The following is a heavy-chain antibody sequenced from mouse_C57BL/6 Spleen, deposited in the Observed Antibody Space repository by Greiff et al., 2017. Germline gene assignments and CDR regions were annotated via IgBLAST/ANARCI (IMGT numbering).Heavy chain of an antibody. V-gene: IGHV1-69*01. D-gene: IGHD2-3*01. J-gene: IGHJ4*01. CDR2: IDPSDSYT. CDR1: GYTFTSYW. Sequence: VKLQQPGAELVMPGASVKLSCKASGYTFTSYWMHWVKQRPGQGLEWIGEIDPSDSYTNYNQKFKGKSTLTVDKSSSTAYMQLSSLTSEDSAVYYCARYDGYSLYAMDYWGQGTSVTVSS. CDR3: ARYDGYSLYAMDY.